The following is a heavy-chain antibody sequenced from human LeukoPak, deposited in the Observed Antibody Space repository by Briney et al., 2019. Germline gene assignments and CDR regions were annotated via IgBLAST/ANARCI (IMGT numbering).Heavy chain of an antibody. CDR3: AREHPDYHGFDF. CDR2: IFPGGGVT. CDR1: GYTFTNYP. V-gene: IGHV1-46*01. J-gene: IGHJ3*01. D-gene: IGHD4-11*01. Sequence: GASVTVSCKASGYTFTNYPKHWVRQAPGQGLEWMGVIFPGGGVTEYAQKFQGRVTVTRDTSTRTVYMELTSLRSDDTAVYYCAREHPDYHGFDFWGQATMLSVSS.